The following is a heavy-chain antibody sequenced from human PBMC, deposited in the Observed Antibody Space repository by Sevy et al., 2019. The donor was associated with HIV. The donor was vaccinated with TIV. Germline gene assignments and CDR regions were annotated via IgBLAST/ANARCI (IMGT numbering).Heavy chain of an antibody. J-gene: IGHJ4*02. V-gene: IGHV4-31*03. Sequence: SETLSLTCTVSGGSISSGGYYWSWIRQHPGKGLEWIGYIYYSGSTYYNPSLKSRVTISVDTSKNQFSQKLSSVTAADTAVYYCARGYHCSGCWDTAINYFDYWGQGTLVTVSS. CDR3: ARGYHCSGCWDTAINYFDY. CDR1: GGSISSGGYY. D-gene: IGHD5-18*01. CDR2: IYYSGST.